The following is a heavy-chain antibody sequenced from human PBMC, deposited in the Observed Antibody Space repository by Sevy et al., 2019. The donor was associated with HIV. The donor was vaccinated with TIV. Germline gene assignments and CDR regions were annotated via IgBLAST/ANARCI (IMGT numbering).Heavy chain of an antibody. CDR3: AKDRGSGSYGAFDAFDI. D-gene: IGHD1-26*01. V-gene: IGHV3-23*01. Sequence: GGSLRLSCAASGFTFSSYAMSWVRQAPGKGLEWVSAISGSGGSTYYADSVKGRFTISRDNSKNTLYLQMNSLRAEDTAVYHCAKDRGSGSYGAFDAFDIWGQGTMVTVSS. CDR2: ISGSGGST. J-gene: IGHJ3*02. CDR1: GFTFSSYA.